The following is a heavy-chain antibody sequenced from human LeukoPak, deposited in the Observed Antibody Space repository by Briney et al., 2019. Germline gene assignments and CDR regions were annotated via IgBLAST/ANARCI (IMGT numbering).Heavy chain of an antibody. CDR2: IYYSGST. CDR3: ASSLQLWSHFDY. J-gene: IGHJ4*02. Sequence: PSETLSLTCAVYGGSFSGYYWSWIRQPPGKGLEWIGYIYYSGSTNYNPSLKSRVTISVDTSKNQFSLKLSSVTAADTAVYYCASSLQLWSHFDYWGQGTLVTVSS. CDR1: GGSFSGYY. V-gene: IGHV4-59*08. D-gene: IGHD5-18*01.